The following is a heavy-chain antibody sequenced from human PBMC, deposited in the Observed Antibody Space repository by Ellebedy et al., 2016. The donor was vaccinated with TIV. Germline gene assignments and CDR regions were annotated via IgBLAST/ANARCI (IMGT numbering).Heavy chain of an antibody. D-gene: IGHD5-18*01. CDR2: INHSGST. CDR3: ARCPGDTAMVTCYFDY. V-gene: IGHV4-34*01. Sequence: MPLETLSLTCAVYGGSFSGYYWSWIRQPPGKGLEWIGEINHSGSTNYNPSLKSRVTVSVDTSKNQFSLKLSSVTAADTAVYYCARCPGDTAMVTCYFDYWGQGTLVTVSS. J-gene: IGHJ4*02. CDR1: GGSFSGYY.